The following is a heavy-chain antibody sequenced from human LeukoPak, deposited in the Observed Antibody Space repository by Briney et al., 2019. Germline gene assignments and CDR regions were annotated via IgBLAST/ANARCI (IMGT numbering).Heavy chain of an antibody. D-gene: IGHD2-21*02. CDR2: ISGSGGST. V-gene: IGHV3-23*01. CDR3: AKDARDFDAFDI. CDR1: GFTFSSFA. J-gene: IGHJ3*02. Sequence: PGGSLRLSCAASGFTFSSFAMSWVRQAPGKGLEWVSVISGSGGSTYYADSVKGRFTISRDNSKSTLYLQMNSLRAEDTAVYYCAKDARDFDAFDIWGQGTMVTVSS.